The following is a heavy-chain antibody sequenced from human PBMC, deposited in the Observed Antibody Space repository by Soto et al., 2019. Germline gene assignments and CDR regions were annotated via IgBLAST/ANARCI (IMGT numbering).Heavy chain of an antibody. CDR1: GGSISSAAYY. Sequence: QVQLQESGPGLVKPSQTLSLTCTVSGGSISSAAYYWIWMRQHPGKGLDWIGSISHSGTTYYTPSLKSRVIISADTSKNQSSLHLHPVTAAETAVYYCAREYTYGSNFFECWGQGARVTVSS. V-gene: IGHV4-31*03. D-gene: IGHD5-18*01. CDR2: ISHSGTT. J-gene: IGHJ4*02. CDR3: AREYTYGSNFFEC.